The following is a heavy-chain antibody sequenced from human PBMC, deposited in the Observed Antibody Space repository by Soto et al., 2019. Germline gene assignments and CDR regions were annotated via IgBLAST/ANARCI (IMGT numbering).Heavy chain of an antibody. CDR1: GFTFSSYE. Sequence: EVQLVESGGGLVQPGGSLRLSCAASGFTFSSYEMNWVRQAPGKGLEWVSYISSSGSTIYYADSVKGRFTISRDNAKNSLYLQMNSLRAEDTAVYYCARDRGDSGSYPNWFDPWGQGTLVTVSS. CDR2: ISSSGSTI. CDR3: ARDRGDSGSYPNWFDP. V-gene: IGHV3-48*03. D-gene: IGHD1-26*01. J-gene: IGHJ5*02.